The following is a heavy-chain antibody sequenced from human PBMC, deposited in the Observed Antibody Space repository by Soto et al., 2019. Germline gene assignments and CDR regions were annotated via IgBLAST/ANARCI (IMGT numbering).Heavy chain of an antibody. Sequence: SLRLSCAASGFTFDDYAMHWVRQAPGKGLEWVSGISWNSGSIGYADSVKGRFTISRDNAKNSLYLQMNSLRAEDTALYYCAKGAAMVSEWFDPWGQGTLVTVSS. V-gene: IGHV3-9*01. D-gene: IGHD5-18*01. CDR2: ISWNSGSI. CDR3: AKGAAMVSEWFDP. J-gene: IGHJ5*02. CDR1: GFTFDDYA.